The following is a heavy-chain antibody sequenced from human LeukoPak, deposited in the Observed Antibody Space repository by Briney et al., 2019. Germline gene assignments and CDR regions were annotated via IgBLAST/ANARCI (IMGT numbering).Heavy chain of an antibody. CDR3: ARSSGYYLYYFDY. CDR1: GGSISSGSYY. Sequence: SQTLSLTCTVSGGSISSGSYYWSWIRQPAGKGLEWIGRIYTSGSTNYNPSLKSRVTISVDTSKNQFSLKLSSVTAADTAVYYCARSSGYYLYYFDYWGRGTLVTVSS. J-gene: IGHJ4*02. CDR2: IYTSGST. V-gene: IGHV4-61*02. D-gene: IGHD3-22*01.